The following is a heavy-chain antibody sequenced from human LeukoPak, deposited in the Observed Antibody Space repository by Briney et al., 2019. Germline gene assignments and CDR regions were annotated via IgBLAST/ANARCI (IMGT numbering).Heavy chain of an antibody. CDR3: ARQKTRPEYSSSWFSALLDY. V-gene: IGHV4-4*02. J-gene: IGHJ4*02. CDR1: GGSISSSNW. CDR2: IYHSGST. D-gene: IGHD6-13*01. Sequence: PSGTLSLTCAVSGGSISSSNWWSWVRQPPGKGLEWIGEIYHSGSTNYNPSLKSRVTISVDTSKNQFCLKLSSVTAADTAVYYCARQKTRPEYSSSWFSALLDYWGQGTLVTVSS.